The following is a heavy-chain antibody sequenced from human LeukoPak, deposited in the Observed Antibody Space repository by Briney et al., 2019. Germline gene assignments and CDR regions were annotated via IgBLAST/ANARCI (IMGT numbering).Heavy chain of an antibody. CDR1: GYTFTGYY. D-gene: IGHD4-23*01. CDR2: IIPIFGTA. J-gene: IGHJ4*02. CDR3: ARDGGNARADY. Sequence: SVKVSCKASGYTFTGYYMHWVRQAPGQGLEWMGGIIPIFGTANYAQKFQGRVTITTDESTSTAYMELSSLRSEDTAVYYCARDGGNARADYWGQGTLVTVSS. V-gene: IGHV1-69*05.